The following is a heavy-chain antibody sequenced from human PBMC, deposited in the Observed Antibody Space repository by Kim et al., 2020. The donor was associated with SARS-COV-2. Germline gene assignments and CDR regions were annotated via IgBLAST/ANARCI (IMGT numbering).Heavy chain of an antibody. Sequence: SETLSLTCTVSGGSISSGGYYWSWIRQHPGKGLEWIGYIYYSGSTYYNPSLKSRVTISVDTSNNQFSLKLSSVTAADTAVYYCARDHGGHFDYWGQGTLVTVSS. J-gene: IGHJ4*02. CDR3: ARDHGGHFDY. V-gene: IGHV4-31*03. CDR2: IYYSGST. D-gene: IGHD3-16*01. CDR1: GGSISSGGYY.